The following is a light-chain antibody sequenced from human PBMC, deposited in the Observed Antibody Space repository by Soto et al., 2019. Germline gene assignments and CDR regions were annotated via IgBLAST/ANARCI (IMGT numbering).Light chain of an antibody. J-gene: IGKJ1*01. CDR3: QQSYTMPWT. V-gene: IGKV1-39*01. CDR2: AAS. CDR1: QSIRMY. Sequence: DIQMTQSPSSLSVSIGDRVTITCRASQSIRMYLNWYQQKPGKAPKLLICAASNLQSGVPSRFSGSGSGTDFTLTITSLQPEDFTTYYCQQSYTMPWTFGQGTKVDIK.